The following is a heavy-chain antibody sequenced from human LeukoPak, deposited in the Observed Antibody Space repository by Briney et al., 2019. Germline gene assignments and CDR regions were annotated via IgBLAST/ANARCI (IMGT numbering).Heavy chain of an antibody. V-gene: IGHV1-2*02. CDR1: GYTFSGYY. D-gene: IGHD3-22*01. J-gene: IGHJ4*02. CDR2: INPNSGGT. CDR3: AREAENYYDSSGLSY. Sequence: GASVKVSCKASGYTFSGYYMHWVRQAPGQGLEWMGWINPNSGGTNYAQKFQGRVTMTRDTSISTAYMELSRLTSDDTAVYYCAREAENYYDSSGLSYWGQGTLVTVSS.